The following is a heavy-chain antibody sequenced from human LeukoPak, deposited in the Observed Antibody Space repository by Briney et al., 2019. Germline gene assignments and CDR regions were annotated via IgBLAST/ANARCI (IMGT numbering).Heavy chain of an antibody. V-gene: IGHV3-33*08. CDR2: IWYDGSNK. D-gene: IGHD5-12*01. CDR1: GFTFSSYG. CDR3: ARGEVATIVGDY. Sequence: PGGSLRLSCAASGFTFSSYGMHWVRQAPGKGLEWVAVIWYDGSNKYYADSVKGRFTISRDNSKNTLYLQMNSLRAEDTAVYYCARGEVATIVGDYWGQGTLVTVSS. J-gene: IGHJ4*02.